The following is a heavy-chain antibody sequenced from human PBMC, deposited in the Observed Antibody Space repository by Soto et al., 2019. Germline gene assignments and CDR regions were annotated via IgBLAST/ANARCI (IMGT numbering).Heavy chain of an antibody. J-gene: IGHJ4*02. CDR3: AKDYAYYDYIWGSYRYRGGPDY. D-gene: IGHD3-16*02. V-gene: IGHV3-30*18. CDR1: GFTFSSYG. Sequence: QVQLVESGGGVVQPGRSLRLSCAASGFTFSSYGMHWVRQAPGKGLEWVAVISYDRSNKYYADSVKGRFTISRDNSKNTLYLQMNSLRAEDTAVYYCAKDYAYYDYIWGSYRYRGGPDYWGQGTLVTVSS. CDR2: ISYDRSNK.